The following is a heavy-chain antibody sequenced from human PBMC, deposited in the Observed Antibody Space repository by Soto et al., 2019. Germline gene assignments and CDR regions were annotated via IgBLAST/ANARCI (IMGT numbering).Heavy chain of an antibody. CDR2: IWYDGSNK. D-gene: IGHD3-10*01. CDR1: GFTFSSYG. V-gene: IGHV3-33*01. Sequence: GGSLRLSCAASGFTFSSYGMHWVRQAPGKGLEWVAVIWYDGSNKYYADSVKGRFTISRDNSKNTLYLQMNSLRAEDTAVYYCAREYPGWGSYYNEATCMDVWGQGTTVTVSS. CDR3: AREYPGWGSYYNEATCMDV. J-gene: IGHJ6*02.